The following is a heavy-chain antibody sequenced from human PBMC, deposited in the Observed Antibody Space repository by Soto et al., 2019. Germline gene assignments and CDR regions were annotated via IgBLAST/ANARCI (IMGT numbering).Heavy chain of an antibody. D-gene: IGHD4-17*01. CDR1: GGIFNRYA. J-gene: IGHJ5*02. CDR2: IIAMFRTA. Sequence: QVQLVQSGAEVKKSGSSVKVSCKASGGIFNRYAFNWVRQAPGQGLEWMGGIIAMFRTASYAQKFQGRVSITADESTNTVYMEMTGLRSDDTAMYYCAREGGHNYGLGRGHPFDTWGQGTLVTVSS. V-gene: IGHV1-69*01. CDR3: AREGGHNYGLGRGHPFDT.